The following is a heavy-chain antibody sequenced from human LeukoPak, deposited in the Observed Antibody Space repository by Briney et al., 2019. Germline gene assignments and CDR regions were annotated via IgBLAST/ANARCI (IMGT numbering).Heavy chain of an antibody. J-gene: IGHJ4*02. CDR2: INHSGST. CDR1: GGSFSGYY. D-gene: IGHD6-19*01. Sequence: SETLSLTCAVYGGSFSGYYWSWIRQPPGKGLEWIGEINHSGSTNYNPSLKSRVTISVDTSKNQFSLKLSSVTAADTAVYYCARLKRGTGYSSGWYIDYWGQGTLVTVSS. CDR3: ARLKRGTGYSSGWYIDY. V-gene: IGHV4-34*01.